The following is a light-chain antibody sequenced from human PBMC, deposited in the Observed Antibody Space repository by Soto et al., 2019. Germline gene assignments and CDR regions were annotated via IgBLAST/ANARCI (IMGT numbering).Light chain of an antibody. J-gene: IGKJ1*01. Sequence: DIVMTQSPLSLPVTPGEPASISCRSSQSLLASNAYNYLDWYLQQPGQSPQLLIYLGSNRASGVPDRFSGSGSGTDFTLEISRVEAEDVGVYYCMQALQAPLTFGQGTKVEIK. CDR1: QSLLASNAYNY. V-gene: IGKV2-28*01. CDR2: LGS. CDR3: MQALQAPLT.